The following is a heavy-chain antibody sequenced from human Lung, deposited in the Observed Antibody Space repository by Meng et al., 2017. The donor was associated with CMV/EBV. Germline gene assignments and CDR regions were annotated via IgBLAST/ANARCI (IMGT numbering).Heavy chain of an antibody. CDR3: AKDIGGSAGYGMDV. CDR2: ISWNSGSI. CDR1: GFTFDDYA. J-gene: IGHJ6*02. V-gene: IGHV3-9*01. Sequence: SLRLSXAASGFTFDDYAMHWVRQAPGKGLEWVSGISWNSGSIGYADSVKGRFTISRDNAKNSLYLQMNSLRAEDTALYYCAKDIGGSAGYGMDVWGQGTTVTVSS.